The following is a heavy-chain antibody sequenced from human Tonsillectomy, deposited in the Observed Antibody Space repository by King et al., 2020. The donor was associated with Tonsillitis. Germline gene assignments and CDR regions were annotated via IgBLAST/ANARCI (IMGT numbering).Heavy chain of an antibody. CDR2: ISYDGSNK. D-gene: IGHD3-10*01. J-gene: IGHJ6*02. CDR3: ARDRGRYGMDV. Sequence: VQLVESGGGVVQPGRSLRLSCAASGFTFSSYAMHWVRQAPGKGLEWVAVISYDGSNKYYADSVKGRFTISRDNSKNTLYLQMNSLRAEDTAVYYCARDRGRYGMDVWGQGTTVPVSS. CDR1: GFTFSSYA. V-gene: IGHV3-30*04.